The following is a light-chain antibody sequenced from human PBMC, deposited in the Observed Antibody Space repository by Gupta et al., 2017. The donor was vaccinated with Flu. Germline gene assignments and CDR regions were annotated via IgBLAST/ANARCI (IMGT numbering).Light chain of an antibody. V-gene: IGKV1D-16*01. Sequence: DFQMTQSPSSLFASVGDRVIITCRASQSISNSLGWYQQKPEKAPKSLIYGASSLQNGVPSRFSGSGSGTDFTLTISSLQPEDFGTYYCRQYREYPITFGQGTRLEIK. J-gene: IGKJ5*01. CDR1: QSISNS. CDR2: GAS. CDR3: RQYREYPIT.